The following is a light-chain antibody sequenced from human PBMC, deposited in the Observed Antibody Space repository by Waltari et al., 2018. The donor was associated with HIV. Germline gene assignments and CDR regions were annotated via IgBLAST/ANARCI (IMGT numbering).Light chain of an antibody. Sequence: QSVVTQEPSLTVSPGGTVPLPSASSASAGASGSYPNSFPPLPGEAPTVPIYGTNQRPSGVPVRFSGSKSGTSASLAIGGLQSEDEADYYCAAWDDSLNGPVFGGGTTLTVL. J-gene: IGLJ2*01. V-gene: IGLV1-44*01. CDR2: GTN. CDR3: AAWDDSLNGPV. CDR1: ASAGASGSY.